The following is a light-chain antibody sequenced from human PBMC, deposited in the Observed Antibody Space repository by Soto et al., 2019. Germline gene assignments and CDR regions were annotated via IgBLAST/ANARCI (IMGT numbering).Light chain of an antibody. CDR2: EDT. V-gene: IGLV1-40*01. J-gene: IGLJ3*02. CDR1: NSNIGAGYD. CDR3: CAFTSAGTWV. Sequence: QSVLTQPPSVSGAPGQRVTISCTGSNSNIGAGYDVHWYQQLPGIAPKLMISEDTKRPSGVSNRFSGSKSGNMASLTISGLQAEDEADYYCCAFTSAGTWVFGGGTQLTVL.